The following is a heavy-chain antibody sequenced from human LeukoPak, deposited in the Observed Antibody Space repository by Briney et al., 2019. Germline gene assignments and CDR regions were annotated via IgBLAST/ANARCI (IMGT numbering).Heavy chain of an antibody. CDR2: INPNSGGT. J-gene: IGHJ6*03. V-gene: IGHV1-2*02. Sequence: ASVKVSCKASGYTFTGCYMHWVRQAPGQGLEWMGWINPNSGGTNYAQKFQGRVTMTRDTSISTAYMELSRLRSDDTAVYYCARDQRFLEGLPPYYYYMDVWGKGTTVTVSS. CDR1: GYTFTGCY. CDR3: ARDQRFLEGLPPYYYYMDV. D-gene: IGHD3-3*01.